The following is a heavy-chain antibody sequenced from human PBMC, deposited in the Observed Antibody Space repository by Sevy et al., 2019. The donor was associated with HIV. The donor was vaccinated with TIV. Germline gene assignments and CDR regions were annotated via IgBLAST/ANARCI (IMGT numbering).Heavy chain of an antibody. CDR1: GFTFNNYA. V-gene: IGHV3-23*01. CDR3: AKDRVSGSYYAGDFDY. Sequence: GGSLRLSCAASGFTFNNYAMSWVRQAPGKGLEWVSVITYSGGSTYYADFVKGQFTISRDNSKNTLYLQMNSLRSEDTAVYYCAKDRVSGSYYAGDFDYWGQGTLVTVSS. D-gene: IGHD1-26*01. CDR2: ITYSGGST. J-gene: IGHJ4*02.